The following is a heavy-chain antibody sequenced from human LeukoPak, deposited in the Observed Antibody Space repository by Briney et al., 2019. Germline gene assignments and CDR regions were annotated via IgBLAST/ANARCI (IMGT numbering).Heavy chain of an antibody. CDR3: ARGGGWGSDY. CDR1: GFTFSSYW. Sequence: GGSLRLSCAASGFTFSSYWMHWVRQAPGKGLEWVAHIKPDGSEKYYVDSVKGRLTISRENAKNSLYLQMNSLRAEDTAVYYCARGGGWGSDYWGQGTLVTVSS. CDR2: IKPDGSEK. D-gene: IGHD6-19*01. V-gene: IGHV3-7*04. J-gene: IGHJ4*02.